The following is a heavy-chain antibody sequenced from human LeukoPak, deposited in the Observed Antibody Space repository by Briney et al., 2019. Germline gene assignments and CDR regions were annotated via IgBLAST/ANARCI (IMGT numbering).Heavy chain of an antibody. V-gene: IGHV4-34*01. CDR3: ARQGPAGPPYYYYMDV. Sequence: SETLSLTXAVYGGSFSGYYWSWIRQPPGKGLEWIGEINHSGSTNYNPSLKSRVTISVDTSKNQFSLKLSSVTAADTAVYYCARQGPAGPPYYYYMDVWGKGTTVTVSS. CDR1: GGSFSGYY. J-gene: IGHJ6*03. CDR2: INHSGST.